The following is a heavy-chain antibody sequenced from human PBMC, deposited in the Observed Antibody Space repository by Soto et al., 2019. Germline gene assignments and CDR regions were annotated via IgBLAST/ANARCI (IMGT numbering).Heavy chain of an antibody. D-gene: IGHD2-2*01. J-gene: IGHJ6*02. CDR1: GGSISSYY. Sequence: SETLCLTCTVAGGSISSYYWSWIRQPPGKGLEWIGYIYYSGSTNYNPSLKSRVTISVDTSKNQFSLKLSSVTAADTTVYYCAREGFYCSSTSCYPFDYGMDVWGQGTTVTVSS. CDR2: IYYSGST. V-gene: IGHV4-59*01. CDR3: AREGFYCSSTSCYPFDYGMDV.